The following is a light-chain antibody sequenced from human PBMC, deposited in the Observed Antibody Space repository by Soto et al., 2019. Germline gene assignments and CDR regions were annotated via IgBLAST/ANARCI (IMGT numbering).Light chain of an antibody. J-gene: IGKJ1*01. CDR1: QSISSW. CDR3: QQYNSYSWT. CDR2: KAS. V-gene: IGKV1-5*03. Sequence: DIQMTQSPSTLSASVGDRVTITCRASQSISSWLAWYQQKPGKAPKLLIYKASSLESGVPSRFSGSGSGTEFTLTISCLQPDDFATYYCQQYNSYSWTLGQGTKVEIK.